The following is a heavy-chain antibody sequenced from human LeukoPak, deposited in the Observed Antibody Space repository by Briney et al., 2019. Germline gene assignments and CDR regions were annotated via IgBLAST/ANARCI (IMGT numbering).Heavy chain of an antibody. D-gene: IGHD6-13*01. V-gene: IGHV3-64*01. J-gene: IGHJ3*02. CDR1: GFTFSSYA. CDR3: ARDPLPSGSWSGAFDI. CDR2: ISSNGGST. Sequence: PGGSLRLSCAASGFTFSSYAMHWVRQAPGKGLEYVSAISSNGGSTYYANSVKGRFTISRDNSKNTLYLQMGSLRAEDMAVYYCARDPLPSGSWSGAFDIWGQGQWSPSLQ.